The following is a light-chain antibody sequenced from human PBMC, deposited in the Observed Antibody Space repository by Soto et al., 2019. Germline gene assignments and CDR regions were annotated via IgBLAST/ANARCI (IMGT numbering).Light chain of an antibody. J-gene: IGKJ1*01. V-gene: IGKV3-15*01. Sequence: EIVMTQSPATLSVSPGGRATLSCRASQSISDTLAWYQQKPGQAPRLLIHGASTRAAGFPAMFSGSGSGTDFTLSISSLKSEDFAVYYCQQYNNWPWTFGQGTKVEIK. CDR2: GAS. CDR1: QSISDT. CDR3: QQYNNWPWT.